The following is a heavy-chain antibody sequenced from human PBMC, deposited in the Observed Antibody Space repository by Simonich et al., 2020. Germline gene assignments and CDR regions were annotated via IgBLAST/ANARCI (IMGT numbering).Heavy chain of an antibody. CDR1: GGSFSGYY. CDR3: ARPLGIVWAFDI. J-gene: IGHJ3*02. D-gene: IGHD3-16*01. Sequence: QVQLQQWGAGLLKPSETLSLTCAVYGGSFSGYYWSWIRQPPGKGLEWSGEINHRGSTNYNPSLKSRVTISVDTSKNQFSLKLSSVTAADTAVYYCARPLGIVWAFDIWGQGTMVTVSS. V-gene: IGHV4-34*01. CDR2: INHRGST.